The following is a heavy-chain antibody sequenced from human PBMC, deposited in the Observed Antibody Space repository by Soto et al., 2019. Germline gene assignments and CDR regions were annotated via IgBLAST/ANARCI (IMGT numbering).Heavy chain of an antibody. V-gene: IGHV4-4*02. J-gene: IGHJ3*02. Sequence: QVQLQESGPGLVKPSGTLSLTCAVSGGSISSSNWWSWVRQPPGKGLEWIGEIYHSGSTNYNPSLTSRVSISVNKSKNQFPLKLSAVTAADTAVYYCASVPALYEYVWWTYRLHAFDIWGQGTMVTVSS. CDR3: ASVPALYEYVWWTYRLHAFDI. CDR2: IYHSGST. D-gene: IGHD3-16*02. CDR1: GGSISSSNW.